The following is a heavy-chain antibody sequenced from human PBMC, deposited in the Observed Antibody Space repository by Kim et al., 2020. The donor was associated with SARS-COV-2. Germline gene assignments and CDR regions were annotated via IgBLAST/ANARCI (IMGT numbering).Heavy chain of an antibody. J-gene: IGHJ5*02. Sequence: QKFQGRVTMTEDTSTDPAYMELSSLRSEDTAVYYCAAGGVGWRVNWFDPWGQGTLVTVSS. V-gene: IGHV1-24*01. D-gene: IGHD2-15*01. CDR3: AAGGVGWRVNWFDP.